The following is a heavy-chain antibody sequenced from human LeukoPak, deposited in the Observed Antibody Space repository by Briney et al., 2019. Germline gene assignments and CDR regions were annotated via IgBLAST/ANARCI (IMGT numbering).Heavy chain of an antibody. Sequence: GGSLRLSCAASGFTFSSYAMSWVRQAPGKGLEWVAVIWYDGSNKYYADSVKGRFTISRDNSKNTLYLQMNSLRAEDTAVYYCARGTSAATNWFDPWGQGTLVTVSS. CDR3: ARGTSAATNWFDP. V-gene: IGHV3-33*08. CDR1: GFTFSSYA. CDR2: IWYDGSNK. J-gene: IGHJ5*02. D-gene: IGHD6-25*01.